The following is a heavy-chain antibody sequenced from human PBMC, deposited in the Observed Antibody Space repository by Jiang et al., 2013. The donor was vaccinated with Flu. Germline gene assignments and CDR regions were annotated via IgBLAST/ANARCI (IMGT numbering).Heavy chain of an antibody. D-gene: IGHD6-19*01. J-gene: IGHJ4*02. Sequence: VQLVESGGGLVKPGGSLRLSCAASGFTFSSYSMNWVRQAPGKGLEWVSSISSRDNSIYYADSVKGRFTISRDNAKNSLFLQMNSLRAEDTAVYYCATFVYSSTWYMNYFDYWGQGTLVTVSS. CDR1: GFTFSSYS. V-gene: IGHV3-21*01. CDR2: ISSRDNSI. CDR3: ATFVYSSTWYMNYFDY.